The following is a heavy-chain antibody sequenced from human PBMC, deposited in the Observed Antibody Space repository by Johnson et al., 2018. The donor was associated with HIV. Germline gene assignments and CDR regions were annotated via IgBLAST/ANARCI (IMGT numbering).Heavy chain of an antibody. CDR3: ARPYILLQLVSAFDI. D-gene: IGHD6-6*01. Sequence: VQLVESGGGLVQPGGSLRLSCAASGFTFSSCAMSWVRQAPGKGLEWVSAISGSGGSTYYADSVKGRFPISRANFKNTLYLQMNSLRDEDTAVYCCARPYILLQLVSAFDIWGQGTMVTVSS. J-gene: IGHJ3*02. CDR2: ISGSGGST. V-gene: IGHV3-23*04. CDR1: GFTFSSCA.